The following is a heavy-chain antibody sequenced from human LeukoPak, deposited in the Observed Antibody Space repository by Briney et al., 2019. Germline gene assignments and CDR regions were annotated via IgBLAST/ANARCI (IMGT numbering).Heavy chain of an antibody. CDR2: IIPIFGTA. Sequence: SAKVSCKASGGTFSSYAISWVRQAPGQGLEWMGGIIPIFGTANYAQKLQGRVTMTTDTSTSTAYMGLRSLRSEDTAVYYCARPSITIFGVVIGVSGFDIWGQGTMVTVSS. CDR3: ARPSITIFGVVIGVSGFDI. D-gene: IGHD3-3*01. V-gene: IGHV1-69*05. CDR1: GGTFSSYA. J-gene: IGHJ3*02.